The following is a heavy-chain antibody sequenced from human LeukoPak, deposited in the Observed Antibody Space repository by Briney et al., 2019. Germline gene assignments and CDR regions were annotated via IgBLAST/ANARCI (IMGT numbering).Heavy chain of an antibody. D-gene: IGHD4-23*01. Sequence: GESLKISCKGSGYTFTSYWIAWVRQMPGKGLEWMGIIYPGDSHSTYSPSFQGQVTISADRSINTAYLQWSSLTASDTAMYYCASRPFETTVVPWDFYWGQGTQVTVSS. V-gene: IGHV5-51*01. CDR1: GYTFTSYW. J-gene: IGHJ4*02. CDR3: ASRPFETTVVPWDFY. CDR2: IYPGDSHS.